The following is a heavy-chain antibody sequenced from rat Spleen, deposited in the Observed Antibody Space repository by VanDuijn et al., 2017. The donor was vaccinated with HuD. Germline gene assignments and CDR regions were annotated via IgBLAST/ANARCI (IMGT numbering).Heavy chain of an antibody. CDR2: IWGDGNK. V-gene: IGHV2-47*01. CDR3: GRDHGYSSYEVWFTY. CDR1: GLSLTSNS. J-gene: IGHJ3*01. D-gene: IGHD1-2*01. Sequence: QVQLKESGPGLVQPSQTLSLTCTVSGLSLTSNSVSWIRQPPGKGLEWMAIIWGDGNKAFNPTLSSRLSINRDTSKSQVFLKMSTLQTEDTATYDCGRDHGYSSYEVWFTYWGQGTLVTVSS.